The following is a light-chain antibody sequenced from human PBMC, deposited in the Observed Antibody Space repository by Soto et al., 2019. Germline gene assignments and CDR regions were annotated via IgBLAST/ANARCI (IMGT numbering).Light chain of an antibody. V-gene: IGLV2-23*02. J-gene: IGLJ3*02. Sequence: QSALTQPASVSGSPGQSLTISCTGTSSDVGSYHLVSWYQHFPGKAPKLMIYEVTTRPSGVSDRFSGSKSGNTASLTISGLQAEDEADYYCCSYAGSGTWVFGGGTKLTVL. CDR3: CSYAGSGTWV. CDR1: SSDVGSYHL. CDR2: EVT.